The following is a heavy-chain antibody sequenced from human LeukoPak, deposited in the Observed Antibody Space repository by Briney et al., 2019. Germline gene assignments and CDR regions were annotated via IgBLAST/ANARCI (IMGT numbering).Heavy chain of an antibody. J-gene: IGHJ4*02. CDR3: AKDAWVSSSGWYDY. D-gene: IGHD6-19*01. V-gene: IGHV3-30*18. CDR2: ISYDGSNK. Sequence: GGSLRLSCAASGFTFSSYGMHWVRQAPGKGLEWVAVISYDGSNKYYADSVKGRFTFSRDNSKNTLYLQMNSLRAEDTAIYYCAKDAWVSSSGWYDYWGQGTLVTVSS. CDR1: GFTFSSYG.